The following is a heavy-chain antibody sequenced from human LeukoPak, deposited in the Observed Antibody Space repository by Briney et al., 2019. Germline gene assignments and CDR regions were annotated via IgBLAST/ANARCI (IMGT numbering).Heavy chain of an antibody. CDR2: IPYSGGS. CDR1: GGSISSNTYY. J-gene: IGHJ4*02. CDR3: ARHGYYYSSGPLFDS. V-gene: IGHV4-39*01. D-gene: IGHD3-10*01. Sequence: SETLSLTCTFSGGSISSNTYYWAWIRQPPGKGLEWIGTIPYSGGSYYNPSLNSRVTISVDTSKNQFFLNLTSVTATDTALYYCARHGYYYSSGPLFDSWGQGTLVTVSS.